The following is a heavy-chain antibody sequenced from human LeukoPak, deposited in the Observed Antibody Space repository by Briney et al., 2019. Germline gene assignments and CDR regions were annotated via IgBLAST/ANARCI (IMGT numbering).Heavy chain of an antibody. CDR2: ISAYNGNT. J-gene: IGHJ5*02. Sequence: ASVKVSCKASGYTFTSYGISWARQAPGQGLEWMGWISAYNGNTNYAQKLQGRVTMTTDTSTSTAYMELRSLRSDDTAVYYCARVKAVAGTNWFDPWGQGTLVTVSS. V-gene: IGHV1-18*01. CDR1: GYTFTSYG. CDR3: ARVKAVAGTNWFDP. D-gene: IGHD6-19*01.